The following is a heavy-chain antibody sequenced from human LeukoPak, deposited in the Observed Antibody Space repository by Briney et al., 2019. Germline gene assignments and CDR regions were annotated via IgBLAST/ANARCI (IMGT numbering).Heavy chain of an antibody. CDR3: AREGGDSSGYYHDY. CDR2: IYYSGTT. J-gene: IGHJ4*02. Sequence: ASETLSLTCTVSGGSINSSSYYWGWFRQSPGRGLEWLGSIYYSGTTYYNPSLKSRVTISVDTSKNQFSLKLSSVTAADTAVYYCAREGGDSSGYYHDYWGQGTLVSVSS. V-gene: IGHV4-39*07. CDR1: GGSINSSSYY. D-gene: IGHD3-22*01.